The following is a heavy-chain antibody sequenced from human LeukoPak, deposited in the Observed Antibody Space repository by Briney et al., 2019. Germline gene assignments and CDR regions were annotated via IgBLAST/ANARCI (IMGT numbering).Heavy chain of an antibody. CDR2: IRGSGGST. Sequence: GGSLRLSCAASGFTFSSYAMSWVRQAPGKGLEWVSAIRGSGGSTYYADSVKGRFTISRDNSKNTLYLQMNSLRAEDTAVYYCAKEGYSSGWYPPFDYWGQGTLVTVSS. V-gene: IGHV3-23*01. D-gene: IGHD6-19*01. CDR1: GFTFSSYA. CDR3: AKEGYSSGWYPPFDY. J-gene: IGHJ4*02.